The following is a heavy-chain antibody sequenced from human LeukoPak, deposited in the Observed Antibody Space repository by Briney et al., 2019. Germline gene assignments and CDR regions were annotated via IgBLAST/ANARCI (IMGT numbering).Heavy chain of an antibody. D-gene: IGHD3-10*01. V-gene: IGHV3-23*01. CDR1: GFIFSNYG. CDR2: IAISGGST. Sequence: PGGSLRLSCAASGFIFSNYGMNWIRQAPGKGLEWISAIAISGGSTYYADSVKGRFTISRDNSRSTLYLQMNSLRPEDTAIYYCAREGYYGSGSPPSLYFDYWGQGTLVTVSS. J-gene: IGHJ4*02. CDR3: AREGYYGSGSPPSLYFDY.